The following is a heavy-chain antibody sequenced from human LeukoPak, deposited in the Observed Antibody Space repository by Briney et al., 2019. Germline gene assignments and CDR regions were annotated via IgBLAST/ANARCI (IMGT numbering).Heavy chain of an antibody. CDR3: ARGFPYCSAGSCYYGLDV. Sequence: GRSLRLSCAASGFTFSSYDMHWVRQAPGRGLEWVALIWSDGSNKYYADSVKGRFTISRDNAKNTLYLQLNSLRAEDTAVYYCARGFPYCSAGSCYYGLDVWGQGTTVTVSS. J-gene: IGHJ6*02. V-gene: IGHV3-33*01. D-gene: IGHD2-15*01. CDR1: GFTFSSYD. CDR2: IWSDGSNK.